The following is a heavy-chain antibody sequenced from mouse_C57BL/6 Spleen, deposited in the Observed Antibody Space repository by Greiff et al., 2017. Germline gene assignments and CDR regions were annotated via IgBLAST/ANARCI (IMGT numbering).Heavy chain of an antibody. CDR2: INPSTGGT. D-gene: IGHD2-2*01. CDR3: ARSDGYDVDAMDY. J-gene: IGHJ4*01. Sequence: EVQLQQSGPELVKPGASVKISCKASGYSFTGYYMNWVKQSPEKSLEWIGEINPSTGGTTYNQKFKAKATLTVDKSSSTAYMQLKSLTSEDSAVYYCARSDGYDVDAMDYWGQGTSVTVSS. CDR1: GYSFTGYY. V-gene: IGHV1-42*01.